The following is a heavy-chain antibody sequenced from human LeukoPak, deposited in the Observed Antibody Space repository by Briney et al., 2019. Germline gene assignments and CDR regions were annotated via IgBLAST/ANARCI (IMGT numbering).Heavy chain of an antibody. V-gene: IGHV4-30-4*08. CDR1: GGSISSGDYY. Sequence: PSQTLSLTCTVSGGSISSGDYYWSWIRQPPGKGLEWIGYIYYSGSTYYNPSLKSRVTISVDTFKNQFSLKLSSVTAADTAVYYCARKIDPGPYYFDYWGQGTLVTVSS. J-gene: IGHJ4*02. CDR3: ARKIDPGPYYFDY. CDR2: IYYSGST.